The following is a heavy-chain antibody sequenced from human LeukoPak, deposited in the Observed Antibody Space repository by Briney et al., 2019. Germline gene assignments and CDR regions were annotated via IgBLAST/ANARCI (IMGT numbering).Heavy chain of an antibody. Sequence: SETLSLTCTVSGGSISSYYWSWIRQPPGKGLEWIGCIYYSGSTNYNPSFKSRVTISVDTSKNQFSLKLSSVTAADTAVYYCARGHSSGPRWFDPWGQGTLVTVSS. D-gene: IGHD6-19*01. CDR1: GGSISSYY. V-gene: IGHV4-59*12. J-gene: IGHJ5*02. CDR3: ARGHSSGPRWFDP. CDR2: IYYSGST.